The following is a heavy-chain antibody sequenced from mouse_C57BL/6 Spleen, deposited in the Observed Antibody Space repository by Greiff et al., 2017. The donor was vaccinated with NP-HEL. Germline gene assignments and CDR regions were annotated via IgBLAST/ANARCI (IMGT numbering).Heavy chain of an antibody. D-gene: IGHD3-2*02. CDR2: INPNNGGT. Sequence: EVQLQQSGPELVKPGASVKIPCKASGYTFTDYNMDWVKQSHGKSLEWIGDINPNNGGTIYNQKFKGKATLTVDKSSSTAYMELRSLTSEDTAVYYCARGKDSSGYRFAYWGQGTLVTVSA. CDR3: ARGKDSSGYRFAY. J-gene: IGHJ3*01. CDR1: GYTFTDYN. V-gene: IGHV1-18*01.